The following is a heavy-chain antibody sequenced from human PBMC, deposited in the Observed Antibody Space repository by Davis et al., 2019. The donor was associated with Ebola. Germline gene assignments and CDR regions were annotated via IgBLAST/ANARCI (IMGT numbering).Heavy chain of an antibody. CDR3: ASYSARSHYDILTGFYENDAFDI. CDR1: GGSFNRYA. V-gene: IGHV1-69*13. J-gene: IGHJ3*02. CDR2: IIPLFRSR. D-gene: IGHD3-9*01. Sequence: AASVKVSCKASGGSFNRYAINWVRQAPGQGLEWMGGIIPLFRSRNYAQKFQDRVTITADDSTNTAYMELSSLRSDDTAVYYCASYSARSHYDILTGFYENDAFDIWGQGTMVAVSS.